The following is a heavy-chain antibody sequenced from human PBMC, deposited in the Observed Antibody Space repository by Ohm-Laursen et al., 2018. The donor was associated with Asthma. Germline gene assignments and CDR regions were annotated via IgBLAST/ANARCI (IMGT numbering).Heavy chain of an antibody. CDR1: GFTFSGSW. Sequence: GSLRLSCSASGFTFSGSWMIWVRQVPGKGLEWVASISTASTFIYYADSVRGRFTTSRDNAKNSVYLQMNSLRADDTALYYCARIGPEWELPGREYSLHHWGQGTQVTVSS. CDR3: ARIGPEWELPGREYSLHH. CDR2: ISTASTFI. D-gene: IGHD1-26*01. V-gene: IGHV3-21*01. J-gene: IGHJ1*01.